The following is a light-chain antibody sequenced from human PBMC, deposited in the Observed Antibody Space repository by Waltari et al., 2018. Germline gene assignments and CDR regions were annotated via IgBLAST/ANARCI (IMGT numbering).Light chain of an antibody. V-gene: IGLV3-1*01. J-gene: IGLJ2*01. CDR3: QAWDSSTVV. CDR2: QDS. CDR1: NLGEIY. Sequence: SYELTQPPSVSVSPGQPASITCSGANLGEIYAPWYQQKPGQSPVLVIYQDSKRPSGIPERFSGSNSGNTATLTISGTQAMDEADYYCQAWDSSTVVFGGGTKLTVL.